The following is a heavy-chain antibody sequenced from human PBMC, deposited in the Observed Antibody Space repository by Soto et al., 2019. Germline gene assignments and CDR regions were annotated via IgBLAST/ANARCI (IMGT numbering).Heavy chain of an antibody. CDR2: VTSSGDAT. D-gene: IGHD2-2*01. CDR3: AKEQVPAGLGWFDP. Sequence: RGALRLSSAASGFTFSSNAMTWVRQAPGKGLEWVSAVTSSGDATYYADSVKGRFTISRDNSKNTLYLQMNSLRAEDTAVYYCAKEQVPAGLGWFDPWGQGTLVTVSS. J-gene: IGHJ5*02. CDR1: GFTFSSNA. V-gene: IGHV3-23*01.